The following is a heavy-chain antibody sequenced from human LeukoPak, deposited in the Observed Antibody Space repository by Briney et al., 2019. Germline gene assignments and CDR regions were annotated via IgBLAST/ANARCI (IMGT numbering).Heavy chain of an antibody. Sequence: ASVKVSCKASGYTFTGYYMHWVRQAPGQGLEWMRWINPDIGVTKYAQKFQDRVTMTRDTSIGTAYMELSRLRSDDTAVYYCARQDYGDFLPPAGYWGQGTLVTVSS. J-gene: IGHJ4*02. V-gene: IGHV1-2*02. D-gene: IGHD4-17*01. CDR3: ARQDYGDFLPPAGY. CDR2: INPDIGVT. CDR1: GYTFTGYY.